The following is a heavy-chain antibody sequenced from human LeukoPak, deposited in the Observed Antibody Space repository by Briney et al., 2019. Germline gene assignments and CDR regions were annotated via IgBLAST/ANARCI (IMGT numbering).Heavy chain of an antibody. CDR2: IYSGST. Sequence: GGSLRLSCAASGLTVSSNSMSWVRQAPGKGLEWVSVIYSGSTYYADSVKGRFTISRDNSKNTLYLQMNSLRAEDTAVYYCTTYIVENYWGQGTLVTVSS. V-gene: IGHV3-53*01. CDR1: GLTVSSNS. CDR3: TTYIVENY. J-gene: IGHJ4*02. D-gene: IGHD3-22*01.